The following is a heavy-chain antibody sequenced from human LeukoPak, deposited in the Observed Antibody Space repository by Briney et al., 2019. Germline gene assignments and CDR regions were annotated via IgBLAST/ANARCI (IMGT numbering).Heavy chain of an antibody. V-gene: IGHV1-8*01. D-gene: IGHD3-22*01. CDR1: GYTFTSYD. Sequence: GASVKVSCKASGYTFTSYDINWMRQATGQGLEWMGWMNPNSGNTGYAQKFQGRVTMTRNTSISTAYMELSSLRSEDTAVYYCARKYYYDSSGYYYGDWGQGTLVTVSS. CDR3: ARKYYYDSSGYYYGD. J-gene: IGHJ4*02. CDR2: MNPNSGNT.